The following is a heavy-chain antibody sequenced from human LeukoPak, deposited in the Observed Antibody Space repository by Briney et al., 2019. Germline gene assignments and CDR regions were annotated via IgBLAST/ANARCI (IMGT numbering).Heavy chain of an antibody. CDR1: GGSISSYY. Sequence: SETLSLTCTVSGGSISSYYWNWIRQPPGKGLEWIGYIYYSGSTNYNPSLKSRVTISVDTSKNQFSLKLSSVTAADTAVYYCARTGWLQFGAFDIWGQGTMVTVSS. D-gene: IGHD5-24*01. J-gene: IGHJ3*02. V-gene: IGHV4-59*01. CDR3: ARTGWLQFGAFDI. CDR2: IYYSGST.